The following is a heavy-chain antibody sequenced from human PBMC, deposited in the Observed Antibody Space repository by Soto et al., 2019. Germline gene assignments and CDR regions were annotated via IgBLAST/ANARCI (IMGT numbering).Heavy chain of an antibody. CDR1: GFTFSSYA. D-gene: IGHD6-13*01. Sequence: GESLKISCAASGFTFSSYAMSWVRQAPGKGLEWVSGISGSGGSTHHADSVKGRFTISRDNSKNTLYLQMNSLRAEDTAVYYCARHENYGYTSNCFDYWGQGTLVTVSS. J-gene: IGHJ4*02. CDR3: ARHENYGYTSNCFDY. CDR2: ISGSGGST. V-gene: IGHV3-23*01.